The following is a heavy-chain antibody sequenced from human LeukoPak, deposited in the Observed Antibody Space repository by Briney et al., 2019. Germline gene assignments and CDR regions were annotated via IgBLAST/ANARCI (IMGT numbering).Heavy chain of an antibody. J-gene: IGHJ4*02. Sequence: KPSETLSLTCAVSGYSISSGYYWGWIRQPPGKGLEWIGSIYHSGSTYYNPSLKSRVTISVDTSKNQFSLKLSSVTAADTAVYYCARHGATVTRSWEGYLDYWGQGTLVTVSS. D-gene: IGHD4-11*01. CDR2: IYHSGST. CDR3: ARHGATVTRSWEGYLDY. V-gene: IGHV4-38-2*01. CDR1: GYSISSGYY.